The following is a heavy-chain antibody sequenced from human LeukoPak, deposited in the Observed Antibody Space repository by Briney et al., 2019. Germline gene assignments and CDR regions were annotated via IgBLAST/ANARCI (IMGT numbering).Heavy chain of an antibody. J-gene: IGHJ6*02. CDR3: ARTLGATSGMDV. V-gene: IGHV1-3*01. D-gene: IGHD1-26*01. CDR2: INAGNGNT. Sequence: GASVKVSCKASGYIFTNYAIHWVRQAPGQRLEWMGWINAGNGNTKYSQKFQGRVTITRDTSASTAYMELSSLRSEDTAVYYCARTLGATSGMDVWGQGTTVTVSS. CDR1: GYIFTNYA.